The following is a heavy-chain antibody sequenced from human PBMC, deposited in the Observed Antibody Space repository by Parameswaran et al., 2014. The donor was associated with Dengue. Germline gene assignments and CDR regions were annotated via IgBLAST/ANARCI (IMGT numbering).Heavy chain of an antibody. CDR3: ARQFGEFIPYGMDV. V-gene: IGHV1-3*01. Sequence: WVRQAPGQRLEWMGWINAGNGNTKYSQKFQGRVTITRDTSASTAYMELSSLRSEDTAVYYCARQFGEFIPYGMDVWGQGTAVTVSS. CDR2: INAGNGNT. D-gene: IGHD3-10*01. J-gene: IGHJ6*02.